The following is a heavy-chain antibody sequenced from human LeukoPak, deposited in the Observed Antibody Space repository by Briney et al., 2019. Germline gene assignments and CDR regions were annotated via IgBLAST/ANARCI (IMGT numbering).Heavy chain of an antibody. CDR1: GFTFSRYG. Sequence: GGSLRLSCAASGFTFSRYGMYWVRQAPGKGLEWVAVIWYDGTNKDYADSVKGRFTISRDNPKNTLYLQMNSLRAEDTAVYYCARVKSWSGYNALDYWGQGTLVTVSS. V-gene: IGHV3-33*07. CDR3: ARVKSWSGYNALDY. J-gene: IGHJ4*02. CDR2: IWYDGTNK. D-gene: IGHD3-3*01.